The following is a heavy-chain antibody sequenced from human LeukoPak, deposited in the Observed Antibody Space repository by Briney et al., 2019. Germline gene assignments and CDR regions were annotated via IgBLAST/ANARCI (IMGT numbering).Heavy chain of an antibody. CDR2: FDPEDDER. D-gene: IGHD3-22*01. CDR1: GYVXSELS. V-gene: IGHV1-24*01. Sequence: ASVKVSCKLSGYVXSELSMHGVRQAPGKGLEWMGGFDPEDDERIYAQKFQGRVTMTEDTSTDTAHMELSSLRSEDPAVYYCATELRSGYFDYWGQGTLVTVSS. J-gene: IGHJ4*02. CDR3: ATELRSGYFDY.